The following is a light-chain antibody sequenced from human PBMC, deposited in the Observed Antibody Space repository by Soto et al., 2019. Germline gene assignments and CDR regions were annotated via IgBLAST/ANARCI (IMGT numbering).Light chain of an antibody. Sequence: QSALTQPASVSGSPGQSITISCTGTSSDVGGYDFVSWYRQYPGQAPKIFIYEVTHRPSGVPDRFSGSKSGNTASLTISGLQADDEADYYCSSYTITGSPVFGPGTKLTVL. CDR1: SSDVGGYDF. CDR3: SSYTITGSPV. J-gene: IGLJ1*01. V-gene: IGLV2-14*01. CDR2: EVT.